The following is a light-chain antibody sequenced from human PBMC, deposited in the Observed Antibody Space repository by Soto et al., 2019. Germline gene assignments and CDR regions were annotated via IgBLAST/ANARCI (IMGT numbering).Light chain of an antibody. CDR3: QQYSSVPFT. CDR2: AAS. CDR1: QSISSSD. J-gene: IGKJ3*01. Sequence: EIVLTQSPGTLSLSPGERATLSCRASQSISSSDLAWYQHRPGQAPRLLIYAASSRATGIPVRFSGSGSGTDFTLTISSLQAEDVAVYYCQQYSSVPFTFGPGTKVDIK. V-gene: IGKV3-20*01.